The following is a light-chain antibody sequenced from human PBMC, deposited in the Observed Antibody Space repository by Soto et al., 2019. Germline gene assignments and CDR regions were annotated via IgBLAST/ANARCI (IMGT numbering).Light chain of an antibody. CDR3: HSYDVSLSGPV. CDR1: SSNIGAGYD. Sequence: QSVLTQPPSVSGAPGQRVTISCTGSSSNIGAGYDVHWYQQLPGTAPKVLIYDNNKRPSGVPDRFSGSKSGTSASLAITGLQAEDEADYYCHSYDVSLSGPVFGGGTQLTVL. J-gene: IGLJ2*01. V-gene: IGLV1-40*01. CDR2: DNN.